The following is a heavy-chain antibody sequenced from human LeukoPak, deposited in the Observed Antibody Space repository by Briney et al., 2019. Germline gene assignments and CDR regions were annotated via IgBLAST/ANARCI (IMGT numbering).Heavy chain of an antibody. CDR1: GGSISSSSYY. Sequence: PSETLSLTCTVSGGSISSSSYYWGWIRQPPGKGLEWIGSIYYSGSTYYNPSLKSRVIISVDTSKNQFSLKLSSVTAADTAVYYCARQSSSRHFDYWGQGTLVTVSS. V-gene: IGHV4-39*01. J-gene: IGHJ4*02. CDR3: ARQSSSRHFDY. D-gene: IGHD6-13*01. CDR2: IYYSGST.